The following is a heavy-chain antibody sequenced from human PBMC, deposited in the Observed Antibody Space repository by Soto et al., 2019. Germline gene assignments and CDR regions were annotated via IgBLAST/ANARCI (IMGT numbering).Heavy chain of an antibody. V-gene: IGHV4-30-4*08. D-gene: IGHD2-21*02. Sequence: QVQLQQSGPGLVKPSQTLSLTCTVSGGSISYEYYHLTWIRQSPGKGLEWIGYIHYSGSISYNPSFKSRVTISVDTSKNQFSLQLSSVTAADTAVYFCAREDNGGDRDYYGLDVWGPGTTVTVSS. CDR1: GGSISYEYYH. J-gene: IGHJ6*02. CDR2: IHYSGSI. CDR3: AREDNGGDRDYYGLDV.